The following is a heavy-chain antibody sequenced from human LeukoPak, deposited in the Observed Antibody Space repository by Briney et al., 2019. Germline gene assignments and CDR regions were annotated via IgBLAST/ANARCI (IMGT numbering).Heavy chain of an antibody. Sequence: GGSLRLSCVASGFTFSSYSMNWVRQAPGKGLEWVSYISSSSSTIYYADSVKGRFTISRDNAKNSLYLQMNSLRAEDTAVYYCARDPSYDAFDIWGQGTMVTVSS. J-gene: IGHJ3*02. CDR1: GFTFSSYS. CDR2: ISSSSSTI. CDR3: ARDPSYDAFDI. V-gene: IGHV3-48*04.